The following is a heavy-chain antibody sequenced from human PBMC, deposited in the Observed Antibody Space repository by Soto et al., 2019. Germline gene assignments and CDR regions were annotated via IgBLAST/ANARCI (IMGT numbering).Heavy chain of an antibody. D-gene: IGHD3-22*01. V-gene: IGHV4-31*03. CDR2: MYYSGST. CDR3: ARVGVYHSSTGYRPHGY. J-gene: IGHJ4*02. Sequence: QVQLQESGPGLVEPSQTLSLTCTVSGGSISSGGYHWSWIRQHPGKGLEWIGYMYYSGSTSYNPSLKSRVAFSMDTSKNQFSLKLSSVTAADTAVYYCARVGVYHSSTGYRPHGYWGQGTLVTVSS. CDR1: GGSISSGGYH.